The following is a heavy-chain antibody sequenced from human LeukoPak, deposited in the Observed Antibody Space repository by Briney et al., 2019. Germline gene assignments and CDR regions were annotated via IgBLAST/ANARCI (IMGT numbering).Heavy chain of an antibody. D-gene: IGHD2-15*01. CDR3: APGVVAAASFDY. Sequence: ASVKVSCKASGYTFTGYYMHWVRQAPGQGLEWMGRINPNSGGTNYAQKFQGRVTMTRDTSISTAYMELSRLRSDDTAVYYCAPGVVAAASFDYRGQGTLVTVSS. J-gene: IGHJ4*02. V-gene: IGHV1-2*06. CDR1: GYTFTGYY. CDR2: INPNSGGT.